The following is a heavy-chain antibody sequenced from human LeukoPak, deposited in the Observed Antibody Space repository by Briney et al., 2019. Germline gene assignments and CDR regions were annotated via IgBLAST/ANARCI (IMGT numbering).Heavy chain of an antibody. CDR1: GFTFDDYA. J-gene: IGHJ6*03. CDR2: VGISSGNT. CDR3: ARVGHPRPDYYYMDV. Sequence: GGSLRLSCAASGFTFDDYAMHWVRQAPGKGLEWISYVGISSGNTKYADSVKGRFTISGDSARNSLYLQMSSLRVEDTAVYYCARVGHPRPDYYYMDVWGKGTTVTVSS. V-gene: IGHV3-11*05. D-gene: IGHD6-6*01.